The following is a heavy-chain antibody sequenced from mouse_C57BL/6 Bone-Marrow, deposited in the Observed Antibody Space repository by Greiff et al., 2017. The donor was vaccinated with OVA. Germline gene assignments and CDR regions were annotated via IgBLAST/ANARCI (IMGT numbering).Heavy chain of an antibody. D-gene: IGHD2-5*01. CDR2: IDPENGDT. CDR3: TTDSNYAFFDY. CDR1: AFNIKDDY. Sequence: EVQLQQSGAELVGPGASFRFSGPPPAFNIKDDYWHGVKQRPEQGLEWIGWIDPENGDTEYASKFQGKATITADTSSNTAYLQLGSLTSEDTAVYYCTTDSNYAFFDYWGQGTTLTVSS. V-gene: IGHV14-4*01. J-gene: IGHJ2*01.